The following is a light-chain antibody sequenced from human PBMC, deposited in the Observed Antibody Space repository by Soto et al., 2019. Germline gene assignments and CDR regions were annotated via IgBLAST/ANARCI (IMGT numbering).Light chain of an antibody. J-gene: IGLJ1*01. CDR2: SNN. CDR1: SSNIGSNT. V-gene: IGLV1-44*01. CDR3: AAWDDSLNGSYV. Sequence: QSALTQPPSASGTPGQRVTISCSGSSSNIGSNTVNWYQQLPGTAPKLLIYSNNQRPSGVPDRSSGSKSGTSASLAISGLQSEDEADYYCAAWDDSLNGSYVFGTGTKVTV.